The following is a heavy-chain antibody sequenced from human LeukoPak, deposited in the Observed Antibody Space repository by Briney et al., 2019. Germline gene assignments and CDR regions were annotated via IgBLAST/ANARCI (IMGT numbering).Heavy chain of an antibody. D-gene: IGHD3-10*01. CDR3: AKGTTMVRGVNLLFDY. CDR1: GFTFDDYA. V-gene: IGHV3-9*01. CDR2: ISWNSGSI. Sequence: SLRLSCAASGFTFDDYAMHWVRQAPGKGLEWVSGISWNSGSIGYADSVKGRFTISRDNAKNSLYLQMNSLRAEDTAVYYCAKGTTMVRGVNLLFDYWGQGTLVTVSS. J-gene: IGHJ4*02.